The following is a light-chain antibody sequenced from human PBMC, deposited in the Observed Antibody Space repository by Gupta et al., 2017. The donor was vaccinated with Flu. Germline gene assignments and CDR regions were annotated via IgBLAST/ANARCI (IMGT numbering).Light chain of an antibody. CDR2: KDI. Sequence: GEMARITCSGEALAKKYADGWQQKPGQYPVLVIYKDIERPSGIVDGCSGCSSARNVTLMTSGVQAEEEADYYCLSSDRSGTYVVFGGGTKLTVL. J-gene: IGLJ2*01. V-gene: IGLV3-16*01. CDR3: LSSDRSGTYVV. CDR1: ALAKKY.